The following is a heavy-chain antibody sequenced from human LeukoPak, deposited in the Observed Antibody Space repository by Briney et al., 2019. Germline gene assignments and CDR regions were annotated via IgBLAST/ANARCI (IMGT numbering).Heavy chain of an antibody. Sequence: PGGSLRLSCAVSGVTLSNYGMSWVRQAPGKGLEWVAGNGGSGGRTNYADSVKGRFTISRDNPKNTLYLQMNSLRAEDTAVYFCAKRGVVIRVILVGFHKEAYYFDSWGQGALVIVSS. CDR2: NGGSGGRT. CDR3: AKRGVVIRVILVGFHKEAYYFDS. D-gene: IGHD3-22*01. CDR1: GVTLSNYG. V-gene: IGHV3-23*01. J-gene: IGHJ4*02.